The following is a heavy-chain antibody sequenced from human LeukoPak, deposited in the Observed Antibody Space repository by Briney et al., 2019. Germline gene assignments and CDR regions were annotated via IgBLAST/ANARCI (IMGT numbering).Heavy chain of an antibody. CDR1: GGSISSSSYY. CDR3: AYRTGYSSGWTWFDP. D-gene: IGHD6-19*01. J-gene: IGHJ5*02. V-gene: IGHV4-39*07. Sequence: SETLSLTCTVSGGSISSSSYYWGWIRQPPGKGLEWIGSIYYSGSTYYNPSLKSRVTISVDTSKNQFSLKLSSVTAADTAVYYCAYRTGYSSGWTWFDPWGQGTLVTVSS. CDR2: IYYSGST.